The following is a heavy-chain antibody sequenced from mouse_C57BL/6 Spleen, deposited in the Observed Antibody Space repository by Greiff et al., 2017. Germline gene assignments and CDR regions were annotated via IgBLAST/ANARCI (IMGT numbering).Heavy chain of an antibody. CDR1: GYTFTDYE. V-gene: IGHV1-15*01. CDR2: IDPETGGT. CDR3: TRSPYIYQDD. J-gene: IGHJ2*01. Sequence: VQLQQSGAELVRPGASVTLSCKASGYTFTDYEMHWVKQTPVHGLEWIGAIDPETGGTAYNQKFKGKAILTADKSSSTAYMELRSLTSEDSAVYYCTRSPYIYQDDWGQGTTLTVSS. D-gene: IGHD2-1*01.